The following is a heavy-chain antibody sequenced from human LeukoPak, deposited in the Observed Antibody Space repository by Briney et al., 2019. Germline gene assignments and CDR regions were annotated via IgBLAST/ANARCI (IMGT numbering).Heavy chain of an antibody. CDR3: AKSVYYGSGRYRGEDFDY. D-gene: IGHD3-10*01. V-gene: IGHV3-30*18. CDR1: GFTFSSYG. Sequence: GGSLRLSCAASGFTFSSYGMRWVRQAPGRGLEWVAVISYDGSNKYYAHSVKGRFTISRDNSKNTLYLQMNSLRAEDTAVYYCAKSVYYGSGRYRGEDFDYWGQGTLVTVSS. CDR2: ISYDGSNK. J-gene: IGHJ4*02.